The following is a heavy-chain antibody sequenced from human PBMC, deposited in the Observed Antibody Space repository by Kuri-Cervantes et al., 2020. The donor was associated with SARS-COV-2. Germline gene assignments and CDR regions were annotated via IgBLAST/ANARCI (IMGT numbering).Heavy chain of an antibody. V-gene: IGHV3-48*01. J-gene: IGHJ6*03. CDR2: ISKGSDTI. CDR1: GFTFNTYS. D-gene: IGHD3-3*01. CDR3: ARDPGITIFGVVCYYYMDV. Sequence: GESLKISCAASGFTFNTYSMDWVRLAPGKGLEWLAYISKGSDTIYYADSVKGRFTISRDNSKNTLYLQMNSLRAEDTAVYYCARDPGITIFGVVCYYYMDVWGKGTTVTVSS.